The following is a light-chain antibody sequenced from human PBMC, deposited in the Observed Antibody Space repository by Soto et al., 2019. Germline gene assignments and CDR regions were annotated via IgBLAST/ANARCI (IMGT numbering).Light chain of an antibody. CDR2: AAS. CDR1: QSVSRY. V-gene: IGKV1-39*01. Sequence: DVQMTQSPSSLSALVGDRVTITCRASQSVSRYLNWYQHKPGKAPKLLINAASNLRSGVPSRFSGSGSGTDFTLTIDGLQHEDFAVYYCQQSYITPPITFGQGTRLEVK. J-gene: IGKJ5*01. CDR3: QQSYITPPIT.